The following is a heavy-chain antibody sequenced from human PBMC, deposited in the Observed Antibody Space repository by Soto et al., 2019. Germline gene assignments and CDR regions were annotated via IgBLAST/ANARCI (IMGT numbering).Heavy chain of an antibody. D-gene: IGHD3-10*01. V-gene: IGHV4-34*01. Sequence: QVHLEQWGAGLLKPSETLSLSCGVSGGSFSENYWTWFRQPPGKGLEWIGEISPSGTTKYVPSLKSRVTISKDTSKNLFSLKVTSVTAVDTAVYFCATSFWFGTRPEIWGQGTLVTVSS. CDR1: GGSFSENY. J-gene: IGHJ1*01. CDR2: ISPSGTT. CDR3: ATSFWFGTRPEI.